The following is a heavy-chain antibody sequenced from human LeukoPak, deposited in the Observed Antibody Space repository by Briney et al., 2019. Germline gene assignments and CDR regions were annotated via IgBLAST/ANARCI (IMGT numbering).Heavy chain of an antibody. D-gene: IGHD2-2*01. J-gene: IGHJ5*02. V-gene: IGHV4-59*08. CDR1: GGSISNYY. CDR3: ARHVVSFNWFDP. CDR2: IFSSGIT. Sequence: SETLSLTCTVSGGSISNYYWSWIRQPPGKGPEWIGFIFSSGITTYNPSLNSRVTMSVDTSENQFSLKLSSVTAADTAVYYCARHVVSFNWFDPWGQGTLVTVSS.